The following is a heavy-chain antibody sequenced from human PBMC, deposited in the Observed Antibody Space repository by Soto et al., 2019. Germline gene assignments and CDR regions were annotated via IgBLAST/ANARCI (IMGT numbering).Heavy chain of an antibody. CDR1: GFTVSSNY. CDR2: ISGSGGST. D-gene: IGHD1-1*01. J-gene: IGHJ4*02. Sequence: PXASLRLSSAASGFTVSSNYMSGVRQAPGKGLEWVSAISGSGGSTYYADSVKGRFTISRDNSKKTLYLQMNSLRAEDTAVYYCFPDLDPFDYWGQGTLVTVSS. CDR3: FPDLDPFDY. V-gene: IGHV3-23*01.